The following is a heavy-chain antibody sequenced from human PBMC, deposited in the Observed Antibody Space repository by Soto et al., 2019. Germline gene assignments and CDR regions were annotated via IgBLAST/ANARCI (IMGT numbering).Heavy chain of an antibody. CDR3: AGQSYYDSNPFHPFDY. V-gene: IGHV4-59*01. Sequence: PSETLSLTCTVSGGSISRYYWNWIRQPPGKGLEWVGYIYYSGNTNFNPSLKRRVTMSVDTSKNQFSLRLTSVTAADTAVYYCAGQSYYDSNPFHPFDYWGQGTLVTVSS. D-gene: IGHD3-22*01. J-gene: IGHJ4*02. CDR1: GGSISRYY. CDR2: IYYSGNT.